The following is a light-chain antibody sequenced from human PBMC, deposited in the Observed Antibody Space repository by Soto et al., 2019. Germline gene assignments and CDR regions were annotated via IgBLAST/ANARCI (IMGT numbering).Light chain of an antibody. CDR1: QSVSKNY. CDR3: QQYGSSGT. CDR2: VAS. Sequence: EIGLTQCRGTLSLSPGERATRCCGASQSVSKNYLAWYKQKPGQAPRLLICVASNRATGIPDRLSGSGSGTDLTLTISRMEPEDFAVYYCQQYGSSGTFGQGTKVDIK. V-gene: IGKV3-20*01. J-gene: IGKJ1*01.